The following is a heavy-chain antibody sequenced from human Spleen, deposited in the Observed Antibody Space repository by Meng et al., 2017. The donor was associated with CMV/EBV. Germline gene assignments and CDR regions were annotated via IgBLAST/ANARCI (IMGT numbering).Heavy chain of an antibody. CDR1: GDSVSSNSAA. D-gene: IGHD2/OR15-2a*01. Sequence: SETLSLTCAISGDSVSSNSAAWSWIRQSPSRGLEWLGRTYYRSKWSNDYAVSVKSRITINPDTSKNQFSLQLNSVTPEDTAVYYCARDASPLYFGTGYLDYWGQGTLVTVSS. J-gene: IGHJ4*02. V-gene: IGHV6-1*01. CDR3: ARDASPLYFGTGYLDY. CDR2: TYYRSKWSN.